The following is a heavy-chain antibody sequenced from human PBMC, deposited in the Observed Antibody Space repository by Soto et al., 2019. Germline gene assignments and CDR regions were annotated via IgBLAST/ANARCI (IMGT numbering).Heavy chain of an antibody. CDR2: ISRMFGAA. D-gene: IGHD3-10*01. Sequence: QVQLVQSGAEMKKPGSSVKVSCQSSGGTFNTYAMNWVRQAPGQGPEWMGDISRMFGAANYAPKFQGRVTITADESTGTSYMQLSSLTSEDMALYFCAREVQVHTPAFVYWGQGTLVTVSS. CDR1: GGTFNTYA. V-gene: IGHV1-69*19. J-gene: IGHJ4*02. CDR3: AREVQVHTPAFVY.